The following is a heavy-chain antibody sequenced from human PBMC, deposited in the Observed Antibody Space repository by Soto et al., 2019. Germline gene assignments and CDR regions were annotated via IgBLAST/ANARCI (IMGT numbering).Heavy chain of an antibody. CDR1: GESVWIYE. J-gene: IGHJ5*02. V-gene: IGHV4-59*02. CDR2: IYNRGSI. CDR3: ARGKYDPWSGYYPPNGFDP. D-gene: IGHD3-3*01. Sequence: KHSGSLALSCAVCGESVWIYEGNLLWQTPGRGLEWIGYIYNRGSIRYNPSLNSRVTISVDRSRNQFSLSLSPVTAADTAMYYCARGKYDPWSGYYPPNGFDPWGPGTLVTVSS.